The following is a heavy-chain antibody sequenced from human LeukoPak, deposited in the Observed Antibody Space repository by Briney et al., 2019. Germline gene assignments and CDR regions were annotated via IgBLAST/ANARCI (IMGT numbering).Heavy chain of an antibody. J-gene: IGHJ4*02. CDR1: GGSISSYY. D-gene: IGHD3-10*01. V-gene: IGHV4-59*12. CDR3: ARDKWFGELLYSDY. CDR2: IYYSGST. Sequence: SETLSLTCTVSGGSISSYYWSWIRQPPGKGLEWIGYIYYSGSTNYNPSLKSRVTISVDTSKNQFSLKLSSVTAADTAVYYCARDKWFGELLYSDYWGQGTLVTVSS.